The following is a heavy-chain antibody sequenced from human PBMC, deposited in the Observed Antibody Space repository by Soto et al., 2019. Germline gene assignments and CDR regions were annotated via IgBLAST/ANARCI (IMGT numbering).Heavy chain of an antibody. CDR1: GGSISSSNW. CDR3: ARDPMRDFWSRYYLPSYYGMDV. CDR2: IYHSGST. J-gene: IGHJ6*02. Sequence: SETLDLTSAQSGGSISSSNWWSGVRQPPGTEVEWIGEIYHSGSTNYNPSLKSRVTISVDKYKNQLSMKLSSVKAADTAVYYCARDPMRDFWSRYYLPSYYGMDVWDQGTTVT. V-gene: IGHV4-4*02. D-gene: IGHD3-3*01.